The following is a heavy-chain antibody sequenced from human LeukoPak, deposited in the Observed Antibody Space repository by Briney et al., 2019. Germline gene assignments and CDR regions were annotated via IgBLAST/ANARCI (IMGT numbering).Heavy chain of an antibody. CDR1: GFTFSSYG. J-gene: IGHJ4*02. V-gene: IGHV3-30*02. Sequence: PGGSLRLSCAASGFTFSSYGMHWVCQAPGKGLEWVAFIRYDGSNKYYADSVKGRFTISRDNSKNTLYLQMNSLRAEDTAVYYCAKEFLKAVLHWGQGTLVTVSS. CDR2: IRYDGSNK. CDR3: AKEFLKAVLH. D-gene: IGHD2/OR15-2a*01.